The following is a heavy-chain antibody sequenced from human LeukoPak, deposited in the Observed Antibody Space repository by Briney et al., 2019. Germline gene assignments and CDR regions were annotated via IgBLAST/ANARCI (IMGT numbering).Heavy chain of an antibody. CDR1: GFTFSSYW. V-gene: IGHV3-7*01. Sequence: GGSLRLSCAAPGFTFSSYWMSWVRQAPGKGLEWVANIQQHGSVKYYVDSAKGRFTISRDNGENSMFLEMNSLRADDTAVYYCARGSRDNSGYRYYFDYWGQGTLVTVSS. CDR2: IQQHGSVK. D-gene: IGHD3-22*01. CDR3: ARGSRDNSGYRYYFDY. J-gene: IGHJ4*02.